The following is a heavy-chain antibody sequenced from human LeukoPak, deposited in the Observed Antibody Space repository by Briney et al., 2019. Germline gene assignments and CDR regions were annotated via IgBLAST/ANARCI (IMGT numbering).Heavy chain of an antibody. J-gene: IGHJ4*02. Sequence: GGSLRLSCAASGFIFSSYSMNWVRQTPGKGLEWVSSISSSSSYIYYADSVKGRFTISRDNAKNSLSLQMNSLGAEDTAVYYCARGGEPVGFDYWGQGTLVTVSS. V-gene: IGHV3-21*01. CDR1: GFIFSSYS. D-gene: IGHD1-26*01. CDR2: ISSSSSYI. CDR3: ARGGEPVGFDY.